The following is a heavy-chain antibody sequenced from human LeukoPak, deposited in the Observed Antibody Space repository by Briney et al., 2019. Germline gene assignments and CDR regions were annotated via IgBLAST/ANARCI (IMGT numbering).Heavy chain of an antibody. CDR3: ASLMMNYYFEY. CDR2: IYRDGST. Sequence: GGSLRLSCAASGFTFSSYWMDWVRQAPGKGLEWVSVIYRDGSTFYADSVKGRFTISRDNSKNTLYLQMNSLRAEDTAVYYCASLMMNYYFEYWGQGTLVTVSS. CDR1: GFTFSSYW. D-gene: IGHD1-7*01. J-gene: IGHJ4*02. V-gene: IGHV3-66*01.